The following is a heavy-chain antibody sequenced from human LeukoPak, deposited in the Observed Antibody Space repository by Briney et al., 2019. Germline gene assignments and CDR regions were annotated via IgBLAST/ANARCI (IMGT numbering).Heavy chain of an antibody. CDR1: GYTFTGYY. CDR2: INPNSGGT. V-gene: IGHV1-2*02. D-gene: IGHD2-2*01. J-gene: IGHJ6*03. CDR3: ASLGYCSSTSCRNPYYYYYMDV. Sequence: GASVKVSCKASGYTFTGYYMHWVRQAPGQGLEWMGWINPNSGGTNYAHKFQGRVTMTRDTSISTAYMELSRLRSDDTAVYYCASLGYCSSTSCRNPYYYYYMDVWGKGTTVTVSS.